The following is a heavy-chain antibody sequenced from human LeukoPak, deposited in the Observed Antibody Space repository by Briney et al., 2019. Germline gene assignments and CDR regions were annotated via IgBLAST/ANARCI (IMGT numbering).Heavy chain of an antibody. CDR2: ISGSGGST. D-gene: IGHD4-11*01. J-gene: IGHJ3*02. Sequence: PGGSLRLSCAASGFTFSSYGMSWVRQAPGKGLEWVSGISGSGGSTYYADSVKGRFTISRDNSKNTLFLQMNSLRPEDTAVYYCSRGQHRVTYSDDGFDIWGQGTMVTVSS. V-gene: IGHV3-23*01. CDR3: SRGQHRVTYSDDGFDI. CDR1: GFTFSSYG.